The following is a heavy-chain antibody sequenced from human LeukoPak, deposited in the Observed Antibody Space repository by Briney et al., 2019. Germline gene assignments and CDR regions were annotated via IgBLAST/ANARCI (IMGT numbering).Heavy chain of an antibody. CDR3: AREDSSSWRWFDP. D-gene: IGHD6-13*01. Sequence: SETLSLTCSVSGGSTSSNYWGWIRQPPGKGLEWIGYIYYSGSTNYNPSLKSRVTISVDTSKNQFSLKLSSVTAADTAVYYCAREDSSSWRWFDPWGQGTLVTVSS. V-gene: IGHV4-59*01. CDR2: IYYSGST. J-gene: IGHJ5*02. CDR1: GGSTSSNY.